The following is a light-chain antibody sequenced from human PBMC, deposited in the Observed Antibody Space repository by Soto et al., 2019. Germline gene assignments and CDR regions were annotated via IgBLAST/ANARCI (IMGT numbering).Light chain of an antibody. CDR2: AAS. Sequence: DIQMTQSPSSLSASVGDRVTITCRASQSISNYLNWYQQRPGRAPKVLLFAASSLQSGVPSRFSGSGSGTDFTLTISSLEPEDFAVYYCQQRSNWPPYTFGQGTKLEIK. CDR3: QQRSNWPPYT. CDR1: QSISNY. V-gene: IGKV1-39*01. J-gene: IGKJ2*01.